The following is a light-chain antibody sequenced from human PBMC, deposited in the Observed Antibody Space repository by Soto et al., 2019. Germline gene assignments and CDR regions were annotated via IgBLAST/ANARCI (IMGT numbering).Light chain of an antibody. Sequence: VLTQSPVSLSLSPGEKATPSCRASDGVGRSLAWFQQRPGQAPRLLIYDASNRATGIPARFSGSGSGTDFTLTISRLEPEDFAVYYCLQRSDWRTFGRGTKVDNK. J-gene: IGKJ1*01. V-gene: IGKV3-11*01. CDR1: DGVGRS. CDR2: DAS. CDR3: LQRSDWRT.